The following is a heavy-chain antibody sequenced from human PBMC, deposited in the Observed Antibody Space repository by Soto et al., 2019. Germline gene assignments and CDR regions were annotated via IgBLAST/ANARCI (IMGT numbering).Heavy chain of an antibody. Sequence: ASVKVSCKAPGYTFTSYGISWVLQAPGQGLEWMGWISAYNGNTNYAQKLQGRVTMTTDTSTSTAYMELRSLRSDDTAVYYCARDHGYSRSSWLDLSGQGSLVLVSS. J-gene: IGHJ5*02. CDR2: ISAYNGNT. CDR1: GYTFTSYG. D-gene: IGHD6-6*01. V-gene: IGHV1-18*01. CDR3: ARDHGYSRSSWLDL.